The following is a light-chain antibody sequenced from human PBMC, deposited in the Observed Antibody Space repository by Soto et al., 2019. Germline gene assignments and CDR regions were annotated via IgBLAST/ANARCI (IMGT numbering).Light chain of an antibody. V-gene: IGKV3-15*01. CDR2: GAS. CDR1: QSVSTN. Sequence: EIVMTQSPATLSVSPGERATLSCRASQSVSTNIAWYQQKPGQAPRLLIYGASTGATGIPARFSGGGSGTEFTLSISSLQSEDFAVYYCQQRSNWPLTFGGGTKVEIK. CDR3: QQRSNWPLT. J-gene: IGKJ4*01.